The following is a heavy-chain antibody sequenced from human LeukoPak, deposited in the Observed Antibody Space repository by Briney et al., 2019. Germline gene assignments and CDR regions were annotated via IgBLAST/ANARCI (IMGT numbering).Heavy chain of an antibody. CDR1: GGSISSYY. J-gene: IGHJ4*02. CDR2: IYYSGST. V-gene: IGHV4-59*01. CDR3: ASSLTTVPTFDY. Sequence: SETLSLTCTVSGGSISSYYWSWIRQPPGKGLGWIGYIYYSGSTNYNPSLKSRVTISVDTSKNQFSLKLSSVTAADTAVYCCASSLTTVPTFDYWGQGTLVTVSS. D-gene: IGHD4-17*01.